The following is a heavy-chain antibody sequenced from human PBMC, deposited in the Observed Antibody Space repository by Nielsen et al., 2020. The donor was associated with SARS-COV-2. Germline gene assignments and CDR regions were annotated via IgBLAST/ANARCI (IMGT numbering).Heavy chain of an antibody. CDR2: IYYSGST. D-gene: IGHD3-16*01. CDR3: ARGSHAYSYDF. CDR1: GGSISSSSYY. J-gene: IGHJ4*02. V-gene: IGHV4-39*07. Sequence: SETLSLTCTVSGGSISSSSYYWGWIRQPPGKGLEWIGSIYYSGSTYYNPSLKSRLSLSRDTTENHFSLRLTSVTAADTAVYYCARGSHAYSYDFWGQGTLVTVSS.